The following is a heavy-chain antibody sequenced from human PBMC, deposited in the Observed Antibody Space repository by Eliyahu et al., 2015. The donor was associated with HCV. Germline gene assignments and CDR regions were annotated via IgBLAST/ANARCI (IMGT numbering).Heavy chain of an antibody. Sequence: QVQLVESGGGVVQPGRSLRLSCAASGXTXSSYGRHWVRQGXGKGLEWVAVISYDGSNKYYADSVKGRFTISRDNSKNTLYLQMNSLRAEDTAVYYCAKERYSSGWEYYFDYWGQGTLVTVSS. CDR1: GXTXSSYG. D-gene: IGHD6-19*01. CDR2: ISYDGSNK. V-gene: IGHV3-30*18. CDR3: AKERYSSGWEYYFDY. J-gene: IGHJ4*02.